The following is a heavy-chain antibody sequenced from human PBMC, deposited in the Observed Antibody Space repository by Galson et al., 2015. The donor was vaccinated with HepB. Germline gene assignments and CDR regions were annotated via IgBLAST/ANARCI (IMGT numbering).Heavy chain of an antibody. CDR1: GFTFSSYA. J-gene: IGHJ6*02. Sequence: SLRLSCAASGFTFSSYAMHWVRQAPGKGLEWVAVISYDGSNKYYADSVKGRFTISRDNSKNTLYLQMNSLRAEDTAVYYCARDIEDTMVRGGWYYYYGMDVWGQGTTVTVSS. CDR2: ISYDGSNK. CDR3: ARDIEDTMVRGGWYYYYGMDV. V-gene: IGHV3-30-3*01. D-gene: IGHD3-10*01.